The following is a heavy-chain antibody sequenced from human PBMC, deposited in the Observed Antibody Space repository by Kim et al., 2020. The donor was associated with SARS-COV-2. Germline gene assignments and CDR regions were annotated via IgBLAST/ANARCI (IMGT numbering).Heavy chain of an antibody. CDR2: IYYSGST. Sequence: SETLSLTCTVSGGSISSYYWSWIRQPPGKGLEWIGYIYYSGSTNYNPSLKSRVTISVDTSKNQFSLKLSSVTAADTAVYYCARVGVGATTSKLNWFDPWGQGTLVTVSS. D-gene: IGHD1-26*01. V-gene: IGHV4-59*13. CDR3: ARVGVGATTSKLNWFDP. CDR1: GGSISSYY. J-gene: IGHJ5*02.